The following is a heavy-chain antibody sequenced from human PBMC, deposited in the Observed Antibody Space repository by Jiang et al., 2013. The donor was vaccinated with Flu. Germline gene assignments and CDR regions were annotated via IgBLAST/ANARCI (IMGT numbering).Heavy chain of an antibody. CDR3: ARLIADSSSWDTYGMDV. Sequence: EVKKPGASVKVSCKASGYTFTSYYMHWVRQAPGQGLEWMGIINPSGGSTSYAQKFQGRVTMTRDTSTSTVYMELSSLRSEDTAVYYCARLIADSSSWDTYGMDVWGQGTTVTVSS. J-gene: IGHJ6*02. V-gene: IGHV1-46*01. CDR1: GYTFTSYY. D-gene: IGHD6-13*01. CDR2: INPSGGST.